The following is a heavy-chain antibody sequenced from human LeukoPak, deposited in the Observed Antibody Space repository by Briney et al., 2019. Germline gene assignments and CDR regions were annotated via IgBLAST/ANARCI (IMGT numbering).Heavy chain of an antibody. CDR1: EFTFSSYA. V-gene: IGHV3-23*01. CDR3: ARVGNYYGDYDF. D-gene: IGHD4-17*01. J-gene: IGHJ4*02. CDR2: ISGSGSIT. Sequence: GGSLRLSCAASEFTFSSYAMSWVRQAPGKGLEWVSTISGSGSITYYADSVKGRFTISRDNSRNTLYLQMNSLRADDTAVYYCARVGNYYGDYDFWGQGTLVTVSS.